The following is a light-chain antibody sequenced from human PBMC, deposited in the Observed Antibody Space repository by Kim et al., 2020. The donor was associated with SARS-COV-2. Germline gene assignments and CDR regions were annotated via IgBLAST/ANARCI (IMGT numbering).Light chain of an antibody. CDR3: QQYGDSPYT. J-gene: IGKJ2*01. Sequence: EIVLTQSPGTLSLSPGETATLSCRTSQIVTSTYLGWYQQKPGQAPRLIMYDVSSRATGIPARFSGSGSGTDFTLTISRLEPEDFAVYYCQQYGDSPYTFDQGTKLEI. V-gene: IGKV3-20*01. CDR1: QIVTSTY. CDR2: DVS.